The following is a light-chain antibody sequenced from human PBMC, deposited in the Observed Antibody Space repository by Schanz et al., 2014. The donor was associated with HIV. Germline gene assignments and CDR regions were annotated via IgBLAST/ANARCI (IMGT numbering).Light chain of an antibody. CDR3: CSYAGKYIWV. V-gene: IGLV2-11*01. CDR1: SSDVGDYDY. J-gene: IGLJ3*02. Sequence: QSALTQPRSVSGSPGQSVTISCTGTSSDVGDYDYVSWYQQLPGKAPKFIIYDVSQRPSGVPDRFSGSKSGNTASLTISGLQAEDEADYYCCSYAGKYIWVFGGGTKLTVL. CDR2: DVS.